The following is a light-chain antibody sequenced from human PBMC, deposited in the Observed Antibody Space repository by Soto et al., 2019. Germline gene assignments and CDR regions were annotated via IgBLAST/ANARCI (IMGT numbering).Light chain of an antibody. CDR3: SAFSANRVYL. CDR1: SSDVGAYNY. CDR2: DVS. J-gene: IGLJ1*01. V-gene: IGLV2-11*01. Sequence: QSALTQPRSVSGSPGQSVTISCTGTSSDVGAYNYVSWYQHNAGTAPRLVIYDVSKWPSGVPHRFSGSKSGNTASLTISGLQAEDEADYYCSAFSANRVYLFGPGTKLTVL.